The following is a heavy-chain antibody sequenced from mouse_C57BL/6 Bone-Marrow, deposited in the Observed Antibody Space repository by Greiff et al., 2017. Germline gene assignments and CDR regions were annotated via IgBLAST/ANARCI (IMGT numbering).Heavy chain of an antibody. Sequence: VQLQQSGAELVRPGASVKLSCTASGFNIKDDYMHWVKQRPEQGLEWIGWIDPENGDTEYASKFQGKATITADTSSNTAYLQLSSLTSEDTAVYYCTIDYSNSYYCDYWGQGTTLTGSS. J-gene: IGHJ2*01. CDR3: TIDYSNSYYCDY. V-gene: IGHV14-4*01. CDR2: IDPENGDT. D-gene: IGHD2-5*01. CDR1: GFNIKDDY.